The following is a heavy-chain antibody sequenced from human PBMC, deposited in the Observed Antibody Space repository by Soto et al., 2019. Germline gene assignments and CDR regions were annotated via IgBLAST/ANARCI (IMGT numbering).Heavy chain of an antibody. CDR1: GFTFDDYA. V-gene: IGHV3-9*01. D-gene: IGHD4-4*01. J-gene: IGHJ3*02. CDR2: ISRNSDNI. CDR3: AKDLYSNYGDAFDI. Sequence: DVQLVESGGGLVQPGRSLRLSSAASGFTFDDYAMHWVRQAPGKGLEWVSGISRNSDNIVYADSVKGRFTISRDNAKNSLYLQMNSLRAEDKALYYCAKDLYSNYGDAFDIWGQGTMVTVSS.